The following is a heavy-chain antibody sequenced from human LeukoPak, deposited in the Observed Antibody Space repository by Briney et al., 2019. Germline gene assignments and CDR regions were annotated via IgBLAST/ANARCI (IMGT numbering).Heavy chain of an antibody. D-gene: IGHD3-3*01. CDR1: GFTFSSYA. J-gene: IGHJ6*03. Sequence: GGSLRLSCAASGFTFSSYAMHWVRQAPGKGLEWVAVISYDGSNKYYADSVKGRFTISRDNSKNTLYLQMNSLRAEDTAVYYCASGITYYDFWSGYYKDYYYMDVWGKGTTVTVSS. V-gene: IGHV3-30-3*01. CDR3: ASGITYYDFWSGYYKDYYYMDV. CDR2: ISYDGSNK.